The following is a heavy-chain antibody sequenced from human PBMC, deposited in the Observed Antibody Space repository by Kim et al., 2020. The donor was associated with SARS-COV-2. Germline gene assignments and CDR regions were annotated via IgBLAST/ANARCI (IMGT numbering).Heavy chain of an antibody. Sequence: GGSLRLSCAASGFTFSSYGMHWVRQAPGKGLEWVAVIWYDGSNKYYADSVKGRFTISRDNSKNTLYLQMNSLRAEDTAVYYCARSLRWTSSFDYWGQGTLVTVSS. CDR2: IWYDGSNK. D-gene: IGHD4-17*01. CDR3: ARSLRWTSSFDY. CDR1: GFTFSSYG. J-gene: IGHJ4*02. V-gene: IGHV3-33*01.